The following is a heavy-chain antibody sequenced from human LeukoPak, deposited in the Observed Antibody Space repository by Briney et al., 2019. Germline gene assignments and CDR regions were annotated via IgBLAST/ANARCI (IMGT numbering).Heavy chain of an antibody. Sequence: GGSLRLSCAASGFTFSKYWMLWLRRAPGKGLESVSRINTDGTVTTYADSVKGRFTVSRDNADNTMFLQMNSVRDEDTAVYYCATKQWLAPPPDSWGQGTPVTVSS. V-gene: IGHV3-74*01. CDR2: INTDGTVT. J-gene: IGHJ4*02. CDR3: ATKQWLAPPPDS. CDR1: GFTFSKYW. D-gene: IGHD6-19*01.